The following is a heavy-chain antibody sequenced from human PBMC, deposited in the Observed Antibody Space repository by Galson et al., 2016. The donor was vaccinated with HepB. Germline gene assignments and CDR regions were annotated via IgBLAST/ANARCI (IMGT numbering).Heavy chain of an antibody. V-gene: IGHV5-10-1*01. D-gene: IGHD1-26*01. CDR3: ASGASSGFDY. CDR1: GYIFASYW. J-gene: IGHJ4*02. Sequence: QSGAEVKKPGESLRISCKGSGYIFASYWISWVRQMPGKGLEWMGRIDPSDSNANYSPSFKGHVTISTDNSVSTAFLQWGSLRASDTAICYCASGASSGFDYWGQGTRVTVSS. CDR2: IDPSDSNA.